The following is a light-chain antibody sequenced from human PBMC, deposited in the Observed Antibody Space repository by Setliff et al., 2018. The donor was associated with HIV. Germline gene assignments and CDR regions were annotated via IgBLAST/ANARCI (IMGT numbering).Light chain of an antibody. CDR1: SSDVGGYDL. Sequence: QSALTQPASVSGSPGQSIAISCTGTSSDVGGYDLVSWYQQHPGKAPKLVIHEVSKRPSGVSNRFSGSKSGNTASLTISGLQAEDEADYYCCAYAGRTTFVFGTGTKV. V-gene: IGLV2-23*02. CDR2: EVS. CDR3: CAYAGRTTFV. J-gene: IGLJ1*01.